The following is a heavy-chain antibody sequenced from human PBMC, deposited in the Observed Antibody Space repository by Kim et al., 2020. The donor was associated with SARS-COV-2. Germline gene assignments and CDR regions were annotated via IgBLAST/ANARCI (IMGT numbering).Heavy chain of an antibody. J-gene: IGHJ4*02. V-gene: IGHV4-31*03. CDR3: ARVIKAAAWWLLDY. D-gene: IGHD6-13*01. CDR2: IYYSGST. Sequence: SETLSLTCTVSGGSISIGGYYWSWIRQHPGKGLEWIGYIYYSGSTYYNPSLKSRVTISVDTSKNQFSLKLSSVTAADTAVYYCARVIKAAAWWLLDYWGQGTLVTVSA. CDR1: GGSISIGGYY.